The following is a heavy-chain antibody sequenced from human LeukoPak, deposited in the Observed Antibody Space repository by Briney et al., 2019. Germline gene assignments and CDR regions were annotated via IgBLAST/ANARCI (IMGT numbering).Heavy chain of an antibody. Sequence: SETLSLTCGVSGDSISNYYWTWIRQPPGKGLEWIGYIYYSGSTNYNPSLKSRVTISVDTSKNQFSLKLSSVTAAGTAVYYCARVNREYYSDTSGYYFPWGQGTLVTVSS. J-gene: IGHJ5*02. CDR2: IYYSGST. CDR1: GDSISNYY. V-gene: IGHV4-59*01. CDR3: ARVNREYYSDTSGYYFP. D-gene: IGHD3-22*01.